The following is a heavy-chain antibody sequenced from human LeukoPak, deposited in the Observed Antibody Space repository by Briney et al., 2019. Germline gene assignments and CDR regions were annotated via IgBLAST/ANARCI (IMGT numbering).Heavy chain of an antibody. Sequence: GRSLRLSCAASGFTFSSYAMSWVRQAPGKGLEWVSSISGSGSSTYYAGSVKGRFTISRDNSKNTLYVQMNSLRAEDTAVYSCAKGLQWELPFDYWGRGTLVTVSS. CDR2: ISGSGSST. V-gene: IGHV3-23*01. D-gene: IGHD1-26*01. CDR1: GFTFSSYA. CDR3: AKGLQWELPFDY. J-gene: IGHJ4*02.